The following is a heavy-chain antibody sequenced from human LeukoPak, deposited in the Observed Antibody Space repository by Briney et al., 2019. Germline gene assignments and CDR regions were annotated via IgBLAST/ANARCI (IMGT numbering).Heavy chain of an antibody. CDR3: ARLSDYYDPGDAFDI. V-gene: IGHV4-34*01. Sequence: SETLSLTCAVYGGSFSGYYWSWIRQPPGKGLEWIGEINHSGSTNYNPSLKSRVTISVDTSKNQFSLKLSSVTAADTAVYYCARLSDYYDPGDAFDIWGHGTMVTVSS. J-gene: IGHJ3*02. CDR2: INHSGST. CDR1: GGSFSGYY. D-gene: IGHD3-22*01.